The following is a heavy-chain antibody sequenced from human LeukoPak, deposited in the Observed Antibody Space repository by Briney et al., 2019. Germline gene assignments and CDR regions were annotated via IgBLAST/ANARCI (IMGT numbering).Heavy chain of an antibody. D-gene: IGHD2-2*02. CDR1: GGSFSGYY. Sequence: PSETLSLTCAVYGGSFSGYYWSWIRQPPGKGLEWVSAISGSGGSTYYADSVKGRFTISRDNSKNTLYLQMNSLRAEDTAVYYCAKVTMEYQLLYCSYWGQGTLVTVSS. J-gene: IGHJ4*02. V-gene: IGHV3-23*01. CDR2: ISGSGGST. CDR3: AKVTMEYQLLYCSY.